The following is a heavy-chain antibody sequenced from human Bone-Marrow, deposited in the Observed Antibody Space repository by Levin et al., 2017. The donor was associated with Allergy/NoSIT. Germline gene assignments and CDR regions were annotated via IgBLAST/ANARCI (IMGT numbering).Heavy chain of an antibody. CDR2: IKSKTDGGTT. CDR3: TTDRWGSDGYSYGYFDY. D-gene: IGHD5-18*01. V-gene: IGHV3-15*01. Sequence: GGSLRLSCAASGFTFSNAWMSWVRQAPGKGLEWVGRIKSKTDGGTTDYAAPVKGRFTISRDDSKNTLYLQMNSLKTEDTAVYYCTTDRWGSDGYSYGYFDYWGQGTLVTVSS. CDR1: GFTFSNAW. J-gene: IGHJ4*02.